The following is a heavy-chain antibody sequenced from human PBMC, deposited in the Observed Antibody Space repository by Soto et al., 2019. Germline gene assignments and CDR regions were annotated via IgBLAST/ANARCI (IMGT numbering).Heavy chain of an antibody. Sequence: EVQLVESGGGLVQPGGSLRLSCAASGFTVSSNSMSWVRQAPGKGLEWVSVIYSGGSTYYADSVKGRFTISRDNSKNTLYLQMNSLRAEDTAVYYCARDRALYYYDSSGYYDYWGQGTLVTVSS. CDR1: GFTVSSNS. CDR2: IYSGGST. D-gene: IGHD3-22*01. CDR3: ARDRALYYYDSSGYYDY. J-gene: IGHJ4*02. V-gene: IGHV3-66*01.